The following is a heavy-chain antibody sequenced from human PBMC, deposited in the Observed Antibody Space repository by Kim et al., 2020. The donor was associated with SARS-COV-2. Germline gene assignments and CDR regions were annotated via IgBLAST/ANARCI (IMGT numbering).Heavy chain of an antibody. J-gene: IGHJ3*02. Sequence: PKSRVTMSVDTSKNQFSLKLSSVTAADTAVYYCARDSSIAAAGMGGAFDIWGQGTMVTVSS. V-gene: IGHV4-4*06. D-gene: IGHD6-13*01. CDR3: ARDSSIAAAGMGGAFDI.